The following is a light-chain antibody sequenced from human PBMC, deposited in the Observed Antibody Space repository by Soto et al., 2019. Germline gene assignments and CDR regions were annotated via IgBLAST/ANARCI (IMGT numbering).Light chain of an antibody. CDR1: QSFGTY. J-gene: IGKJ5*01. CDR3: QKYNTDTLT. Sequence: DFQMTQSPSSLSASVGDRVTITCRESQSFGTYLAWYPQKQGKVPKVXISGICTLQSGVRSRFSGSGDGTEFTRTISNLQPEDVATYYCQKYNTDTLTFGGGTRLEIK. V-gene: IGKV1-27*01. CDR2: GIC.